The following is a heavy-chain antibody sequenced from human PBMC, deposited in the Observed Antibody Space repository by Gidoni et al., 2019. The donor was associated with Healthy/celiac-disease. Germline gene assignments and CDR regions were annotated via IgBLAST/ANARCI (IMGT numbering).Heavy chain of an antibody. V-gene: IGHV4-30-4*01. CDR2: IYYSWST. J-gene: IGHJ4*02. D-gene: IGHD5-12*01. Sequence: QVQLQESGPGLVKPSQTLSLTCTVSGGSISSGDYYWSWIRQPPGKGLEWIGYIYYSWSTYDNPSLKSRVTISVDTSKNQFSLKLSSVTAADTAVYYCARGGSGYDFGKNQVYDYWGQGTLVTVSS. CDR3: ARGGSGYDFGKNQVYDY. CDR1: GGSISSGDYY.